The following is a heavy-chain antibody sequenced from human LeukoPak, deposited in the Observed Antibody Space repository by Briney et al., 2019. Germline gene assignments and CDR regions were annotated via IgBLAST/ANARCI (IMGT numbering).Heavy chain of an antibody. CDR2: MNPNSGNT. CDR1: GYTFTSYY. J-gene: IGHJ6*03. CDR3: ARGPTAYYYDSSGYQAGTYYYYYYMDV. V-gene: IGHV1-8*02. Sequence: ASVKVSCKASGYTFTSYYMHWVRQAPGQGLEWMGWMNPNSGNTGYAQKFQGRVTMTRNTSISTAYMELSRLRSEDTAVYYCARGPTAYYYDSSGYQAGTYYYYYYMDVWGKGTTVTVSS. D-gene: IGHD3-22*01.